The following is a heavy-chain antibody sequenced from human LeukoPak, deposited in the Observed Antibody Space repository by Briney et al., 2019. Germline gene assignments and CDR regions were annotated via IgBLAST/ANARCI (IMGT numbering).Heavy chain of an antibody. CDR1: GSSFDDCA. CDR2: ISWNSGSI. J-gene: IGHJ4*02. Sequence: GRSLRLSCAASGSSFDDCAMNWVRQAPGKGLEWVSGISWNSGSIGYADSVKGRFTISRDNAKNSLYLQMNSLRAEDTALYYCASQLVGSEWGQGTLVTVSS. D-gene: IGHD2-8*02. V-gene: IGHV3-9*01. CDR3: ASQLVGSE.